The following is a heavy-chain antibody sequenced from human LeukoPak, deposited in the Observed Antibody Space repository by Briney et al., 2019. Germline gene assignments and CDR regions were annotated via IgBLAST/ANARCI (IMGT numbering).Heavy chain of an antibody. V-gene: IGHV1-2*06. CDR3: ARGPECYFDY. CDR1: GYTFTGYF. CDR2: INPNSGDT. J-gene: IGHJ4*02. Sequence: ASVKVSCKASGYTFTGYFIHWVRQAPGQGLEWMGRINPNSGDTKSAQQFQGRLTMTRDTSISTAYMELSRLRSDDTALYYCARGPECYFDYWGLGTLVTVSS.